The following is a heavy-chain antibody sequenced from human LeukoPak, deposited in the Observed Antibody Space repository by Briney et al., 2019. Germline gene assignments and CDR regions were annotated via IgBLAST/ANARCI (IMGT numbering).Heavy chain of an antibody. CDR3: ARHQVLSYFDY. Sequence: KPSETLSLTCTVSGGSISSSSYYWGWIRQPPGKGLEWIGSIYYSGSTYYNPSLKSRVTISVDTSKNQFSLKLSSVTAADTAVYYCARHQVLSYFDYWGQGTLVTVSS. D-gene: IGHD2-8*01. CDR1: GGSISSSSYY. V-gene: IGHV4-39*01. J-gene: IGHJ4*02. CDR2: IYYSGST.